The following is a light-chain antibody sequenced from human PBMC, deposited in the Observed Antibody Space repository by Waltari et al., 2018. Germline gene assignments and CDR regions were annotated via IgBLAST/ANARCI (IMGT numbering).Light chain of an antibody. J-gene: IGKJ4*01. CDR3: QQYDTLPPS. V-gene: IGKV1-33*01. CDR1: QDINNF. CDR2: DAS. Sequence: DIQMTQSPSSLSASVGDRVTITCQATQDINNFLNWYQQKPGRPPSPLIYDASNLETGVTSRFSGSGSGTHFTLTISSLQTEDSATYYCQQYDTLPPSFGGGTKVEI.